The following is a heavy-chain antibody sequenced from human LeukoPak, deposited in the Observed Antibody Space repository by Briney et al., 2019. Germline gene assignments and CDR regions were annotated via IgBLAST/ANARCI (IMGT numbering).Heavy chain of an antibody. CDR1: GVSFDDYY. J-gene: IGHJ4*02. V-gene: IGHV4-34*01. Sequence: PSETLSLTCAVSGVSFDDYYCSWVRQTPGKGLEWIGEINHSGYTNDSPSLKSRVTLSIDTSRKQFSLNLRSVTVADAGIYYCTRMTTGHDYSGQGTLVTVSS. D-gene: IGHD4-17*01. CDR2: INHSGYT. CDR3: TRMTTGHDY.